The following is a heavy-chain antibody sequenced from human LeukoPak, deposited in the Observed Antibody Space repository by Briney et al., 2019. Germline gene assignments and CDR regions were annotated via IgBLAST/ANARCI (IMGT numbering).Heavy chain of an antibody. D-gene: IGHD3-10*01. CDR1: GGTFSSYA. J-gene: IGHJ4*02. V-gene: IGHV1-69*01. CDR3: ARAIGDPGVVRD. CDR2: IIPIFGTA. Sequence: ASVKVSCKASGGTFSSYAISWVRQAPGQGLEWMGGIIPIFGTANYAQKFQGRVTITADESTSTAYMELSSLRAEDTAVYYCARAIGDPGVVRDWGQGTLVTVSS.